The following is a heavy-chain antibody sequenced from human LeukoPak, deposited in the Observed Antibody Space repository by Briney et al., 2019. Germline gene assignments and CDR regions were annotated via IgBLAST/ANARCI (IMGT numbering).Heavy chain of an antibody. CDR2: IIPILGIA. D-gene: IGHD3-16*02. V-gene: IGHV1-69*02. J-gene: IGHJ4*02. CDR3: ARSLGELSFVDY. CDR1: VGTFSSYT. Sequence: SVKVSCKASVGTFSSYTISWVRQAPGQGLEWMGRIIPILGIANYAQKFQGRVTITADKSTSTAYMELSSLRSEDTAVYYCARSLGELSFVDYWGQGTLVTVSS.